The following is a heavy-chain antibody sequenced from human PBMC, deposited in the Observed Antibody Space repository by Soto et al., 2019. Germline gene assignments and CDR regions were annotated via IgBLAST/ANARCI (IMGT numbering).Heavy chain of an antibody. J-gene: IGHJ4*02. V-gene: IGHV3-66*01. CDR2: IYSGGTT. CDR3: ARNSRFDTPMVY. CDR1: GFTVGSNY. D-gene: IGHD5-18*01. Sequence: GESLRLSCAASGFTVGSNYMTWVRQDPGRGLEWVSVIYSGGTTYYADSVKGRFTISRDKSKSTLYLQMNSLRAEDTAVYYCARNSRFDTPMVYWGQGTLVTVSS.